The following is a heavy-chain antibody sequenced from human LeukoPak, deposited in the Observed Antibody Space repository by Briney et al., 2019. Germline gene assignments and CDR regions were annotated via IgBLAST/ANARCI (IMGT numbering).Heavy chain of an antibody. D-gene: IGHD2-2*01. CDR1: GFTFSTYW. J-gene: IGHJ4*02. CDR2: INSDGSST. V-gene: IGHV3-74*01. CDR3: ARIPSRLGSLDY. Sequence: GGSLRLSCAASGFTFSTYWMHWVRQAPGKGLVWVSRINSDGSSTSYADSVKGRFTISRDNAKNTLYLQMNSLRAEDTAVYYCARIPSRLGSLDYWGQGTLVTVSS.